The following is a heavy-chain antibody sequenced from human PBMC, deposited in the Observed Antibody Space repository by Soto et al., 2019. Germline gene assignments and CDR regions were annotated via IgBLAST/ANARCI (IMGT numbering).Heavy chain of an antibody. CDR2: IYYSGST. Sequence: SETLSLTCTVSGGSVSSGSYYWSWIRQPPGKGLEWIGYIYYSGSTNYNPSLKSRVTISVDTSKNQFSLKLSSVTAADTAVYYCARDQYGSGSYYLPSYYGMDVWGQGPRSPSP. CDR1: GGSVSSGSYY. V-gene: IGHV4-61*01. CDR3: ARDQYGSGSYYLPSYYGMDV. D-gene: IGHD3-10*01. J-gene: IGHJ6*02.